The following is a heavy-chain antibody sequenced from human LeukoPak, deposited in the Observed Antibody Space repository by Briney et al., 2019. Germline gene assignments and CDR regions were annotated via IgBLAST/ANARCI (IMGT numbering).Heavy chain of an antibody. D-gene: IGHD6-6*01. CDR1: DDSISDYY. Sequence: SETLSLTCTVSDDSISDYYRGWIRQPPGKGLEWIGYFYNSGRSTYNPSLKSRVTISVDTSKNQFSLKLSSVTAADTAVYYCAREGGSSLEQYNWFDPWGQGTLVTVSS. CDR2: FYNSGRS. J-gene: IGHJ5*02. V-gene: IGHV4-59*01. CDR3: AREGGSSLEQYNWFDP.